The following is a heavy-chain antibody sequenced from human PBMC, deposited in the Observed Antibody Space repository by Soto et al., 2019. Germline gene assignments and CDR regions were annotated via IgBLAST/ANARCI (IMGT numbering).Heavy chain of an antibody. J-gene: IGHJ4*02. CDR1: GFTFSGSA. V-gene: IGHV3-73*01. Sequence: PGWSLRLSCAAAGFTFSGSAMHWVRQASGKGLEWVGLIRSKANSYATAYAASVKGRFTISRDDSKNTAYLQMNSLKTEDTAVYYCTGDTGSLDYWGQGTLVTASS. CDR3: TGDTGSLDY. CDR2: IRSKANSYAT. D-gene: IGHD3-9*01.